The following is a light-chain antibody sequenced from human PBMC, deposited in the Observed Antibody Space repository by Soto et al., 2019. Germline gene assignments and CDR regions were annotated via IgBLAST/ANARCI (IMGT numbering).Light chain of an antibody. Sequence: DIQVTQSPSSLSASIGDRVIITCRASQPISTSLHWFQQRPGKAPKLLIYALSNLQSGDPSRFSGSGTGTKYTLIINSLQPEDVGNYFCQQSYSSPLTFGGGTKVQI. CDR1: QPISTS. J-gene: IGKJ4*01. CDR3: QQSYSSPLT. CDR2: ALS. V-gene: IGKV1-39*01.